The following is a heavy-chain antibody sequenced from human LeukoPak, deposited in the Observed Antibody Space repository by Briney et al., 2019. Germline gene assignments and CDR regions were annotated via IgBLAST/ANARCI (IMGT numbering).Heavy chain of an antibody. CDR3: AREHPIMVRGVIITGWFDP. Sequence: KPSETLSLTCAVYGGSFSGYYWSWIRQPPGKGLEWIGEINHSGSTNYNPSLKSRVTISVDTSKNQFSLKLSSVTAADTAVYYCAREHPIMVRGVIITGWFDPWGQGTLVTVSS. D-gene: IGHD3-10*01. V-gene: IGHV4-34*01. CDR2: INHSGST. J-gene: IGHJ5*02. CDR1: GGSFSGYY.